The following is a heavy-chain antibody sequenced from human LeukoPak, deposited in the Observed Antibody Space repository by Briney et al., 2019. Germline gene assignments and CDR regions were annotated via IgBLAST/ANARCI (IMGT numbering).Heavy chain of an antibody. CDR1: GFTFSSYG. Sequence: GGSLRLSCAASGFTFSSYGMHWVRQAPGKGLEWVAFIRYDGSNKYYADSVKGRFTISRDNSKNTLYLQMNSLRAEDTAVYYCARMIRTHFDYWGQGTLVTVSS. CDR2: IRYDGSNK. CDR3: ARMIRTHFDY. V-gene: IGHV3-30*02. D-gene: IGHD1-14*01. J-gene: IGHJ4*02.